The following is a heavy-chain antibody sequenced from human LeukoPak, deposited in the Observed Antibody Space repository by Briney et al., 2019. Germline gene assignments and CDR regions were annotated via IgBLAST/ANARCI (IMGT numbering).Heavy chain of an antibody. D-gene: IGHD2-15*01. V-gene: IGHV1-69*05. CDR2: IIPIFGTA. CDR3: ARRPAYCSGGSCYLV. Sequence: ASVKVSCKASGGTFSSYAISWVRQAPGQGLEWMGGIIPIFGTANYAQKFQGRVTITTDESTSTAYMELSSLRSEDTAVYYCARRPAYCSGGSCYLVWGQGTLVTVSS. J-gene: IGHJ4*02. CDR1: GGTFSSYA.